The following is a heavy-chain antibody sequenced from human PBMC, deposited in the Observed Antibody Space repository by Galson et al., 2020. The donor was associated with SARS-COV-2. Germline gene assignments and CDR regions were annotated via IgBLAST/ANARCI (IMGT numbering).Heavy chain of an antibody. Sequence: KIGESLKISCTASGFSFSSYAMNWVRQAPGKGLEWVSSISRTGSYRYYGDSVKGRFTISRDDAKNSLYLQMNSLRAEDTAVYYCARDGGDYWDLWGRGTLVTVSS. V-gene: IGHV3-21*06. CDR1: GFSFSSYA. D-gene: IGHD2-21*01. J-gene: IGHJ5*02. CDR3: ARDGGDYWDL. CDR2: ISRTGSYR.